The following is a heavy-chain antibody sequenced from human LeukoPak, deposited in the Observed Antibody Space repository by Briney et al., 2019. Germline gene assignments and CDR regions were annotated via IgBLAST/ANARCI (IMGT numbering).Heavy chain of an antibody. CDR2: INHSGST. Sequence: SETLSLTCAVYGGSFSGYYWSWIRQPPGKGLEWIGEINHSGSTNSNPSLKSRVTISVDTSKNQFSLKLSSVTAADTAVYYCAGTSSSWYVWDYWGQGTLVTVSS. CDR1: GGSFSGYY. V-gene: IGHV4-34*01. CDR3: AGTSSSWYVWDY. J-gene: IGHJ4*02. D-gene: IGHD6-13*01.